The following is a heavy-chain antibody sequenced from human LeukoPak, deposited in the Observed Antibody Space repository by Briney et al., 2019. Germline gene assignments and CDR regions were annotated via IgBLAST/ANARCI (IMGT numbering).Heavy chain of an antibody. D-gene: IGHD6-6*01. Sequence: GRSLRLSCAASGFTFSDYGIHWVRQAPGQGLEWVALIWYDGRKKYYADSVKGRFTISRDNTKNTLYLQLNSLRADDTAVYYCARAHSSSSTFDLWGQGTLVTVSS. CDR2: IWYDGRKK. CDR1: GFTFSDYG. V-gene: IGHV3-33*01. CDR3: ARAHSSSSTFDL. J-gene: IGHJ4*02.